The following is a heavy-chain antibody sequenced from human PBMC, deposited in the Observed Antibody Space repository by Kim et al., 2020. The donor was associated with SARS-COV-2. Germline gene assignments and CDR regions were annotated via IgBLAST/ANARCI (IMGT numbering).Heavy chain of an antibody. CDR3: ATSPGGQLGSYNRGFFDY. CDR1: GGSFSGYY. J-gene: IGHJ4*02. D-gene: IGHD3-3*01. CDR2: INHSGST. V-gene: IGHV4-34*01. Sequence: SETLSLTCAVYGGSFSGYYWSWIRQPPGKGLEWIGEINHSGSTNYNPSLKSRVTISVDTSKNQFSLKLSSVTAADTAVYYCATSPGGQLGSYNRGFFDYWGQGTLVTVSS.